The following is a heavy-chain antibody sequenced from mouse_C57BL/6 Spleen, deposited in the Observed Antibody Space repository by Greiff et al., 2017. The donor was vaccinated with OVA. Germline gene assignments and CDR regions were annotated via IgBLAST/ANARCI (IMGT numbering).Heavy chain of an antibody. V-gene: IGHV1-22*01. CDR3: ARSFYNLCYFDV. Sequence: EVQLQQSGPELVKPGASVKMSCKASGYTFTDYNMHWVKQSHGKSLEWIGYINPNNGGTSYNQKFKGKATLTVNKSSSTAYMELRSLTSEDSAVYYCARSFYNLCYFDVWGTGTTVTVSS. D-gene: IGHD1-3*01. CDR2: INPNNGGT. CDR1: GYTFTDYN. J-gene: IGHJ1*03.